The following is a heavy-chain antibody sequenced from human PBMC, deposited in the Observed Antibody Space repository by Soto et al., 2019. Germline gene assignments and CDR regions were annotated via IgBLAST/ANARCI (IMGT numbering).Heavy chain of an antibody. V-gene: IGHV1-3*01. CDR2: INAGNGNT. Sequence: QVQLVQSGAEVKKPGASVKVSCKASGYTFTSYAMHWVRQAPGQRLEWMGWINAGNGNTKYSQKFQGRVTITRDTSASTAYMELSSLRSEDTAVYYCVRGGWLSPFDYWGQGTLVTVSS. D-gene: IGHD3-9*01. CDR3: VRGGWLSPFDY. CDR1: GYTFTSYA. J-gene: IGHJ4*02.